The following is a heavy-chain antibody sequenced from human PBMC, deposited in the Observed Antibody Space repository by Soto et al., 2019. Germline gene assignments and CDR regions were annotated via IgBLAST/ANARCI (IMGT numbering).Heavy chain of an antibody. CDR1: GFNFSDYT. J-gene: IGHJ4*02. CDR3: AKRHTTVATPANYFDY. CDR2: IVSGGTT. Sequence: GGSLRPPCAAAGFNFSDYTMNRVRQAPGKGLDWVSAIVSGGTTYYADSVKGRFTIFRDDSTNTLYLQMNNLRAEDTALYFCAKRHTTVATPANYFDYWGQGTLVTVSS. D-gene: IGHD2-2*01. V-gene: IGHV3-23*01.